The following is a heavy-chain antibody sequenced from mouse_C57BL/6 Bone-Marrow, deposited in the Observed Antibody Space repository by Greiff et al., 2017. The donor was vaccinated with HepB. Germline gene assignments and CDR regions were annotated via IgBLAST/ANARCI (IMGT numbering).Heavy chain of an antibody. CDR3: TRIYYYGSSYFAY. Sequence: VQLQQSGAELVRPGASVTLSCKASGYTFTDYEMHWVKQTPVHGLEWIGAIDPETGGTAYNQKFKGKAILTADKSSSTAYMELRSLTSEDSAVYYCTRIYYYGSSYFAYWGQGTLVTVSA. V-gene: IGHV1-15*01. J-gene: IGHJ3*01. D-gene: IGHD1-1*01. CDR1: GYTFTDYE. CDR2: IDPETGGT.